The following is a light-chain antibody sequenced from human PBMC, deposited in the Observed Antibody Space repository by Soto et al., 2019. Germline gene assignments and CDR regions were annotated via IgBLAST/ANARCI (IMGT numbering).Light chain of an antibody. CDR2: GAS. CDR1: QSVGSSY. Sequence: VLTLSPGTLSLSPGERATLSCRASQSVGSSYLAWYQQKPGQAPRLLIYGASSRATGIPDRFSGSGSGTDFSLTISRLEPEDFAVYYCQQYGSSPPRTFGQ. V-gene: IGKV3-20*01. CDR3: QQYGSSPPRT. J-gene: IGKJ1*01.